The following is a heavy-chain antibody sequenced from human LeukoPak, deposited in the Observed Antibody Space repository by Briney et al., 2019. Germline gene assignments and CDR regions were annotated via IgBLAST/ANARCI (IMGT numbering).Heavy chain of an antibody. J-gene: IGHJ6*02. D-gene: IGHD3-3*01. CDR1: GSSISNYS. Sequence: SETLFLTCSVSGSSISNYSWSWIRQPAGKGLEWIGRFYKGGSTKYNFSLKSRVTLSVDTSKNLFSLKLSSVAAADTAVYYCARERYDFWSGHDKGMDVWGQGTTVTVSS. CDR3: ARERYDFWSGHDKGMDV. CDR2: FYKGGST. V-gene: IGHV4-4*07.